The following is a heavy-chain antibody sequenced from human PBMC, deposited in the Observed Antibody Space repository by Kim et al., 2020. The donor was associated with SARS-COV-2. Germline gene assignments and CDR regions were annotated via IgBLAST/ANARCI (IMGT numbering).Heavy chain of an antibody. CDR1: GFTFSSYA. J-gene: IGHJ4*01. CDR3: ARARGQLVKSYYFDY. Sequence: GGSLRLSCAASGFTFSSYAMHWVRQAPGKGLEYVSAISSNGGSTYYADSVKGRFTISRDNPKNTLYLQMGSLRAEDMAVYYCARARGQLVKSYYFDYWG. V-gene: IGHV3-64*02. CDR2: ISSNGGST. D-gene: IGHD6-13*01.